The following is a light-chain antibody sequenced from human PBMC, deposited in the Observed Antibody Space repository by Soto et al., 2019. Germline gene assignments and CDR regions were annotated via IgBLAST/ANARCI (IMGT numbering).Light chain of an antibody. J-gene: IGLJ1*01. CDR3: SSYTSSSTLV. Sequence: QSVLTQPASVSGSPGQSITISCIGTSSDIGSYSFVSWFQQHPGKAPKLIIYDVSDRPSGVSNRFSASKSGNTASLTISGLQAEDESDYYCSSYTSSSTLVFGTGTKATVL. V-gene: IGLV2-14*01. CDR1: SSDIGSYSF. CDR2: DVS.